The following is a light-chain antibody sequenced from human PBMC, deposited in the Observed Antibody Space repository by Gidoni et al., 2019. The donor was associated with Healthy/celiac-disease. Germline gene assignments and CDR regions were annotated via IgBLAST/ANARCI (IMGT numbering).Light chain of an antibody. V-gene: IGKV1-33*01. J-gene: IGKJ4*01. CDR1: QDSSNY. CDR3: QQYDNLALT. CDR2: DAS. Sequence: DIHMTQSPSSLSASVGDRVTITCQASQDSSNYLNWYQQKPGKAPKLLIYDASNLETGAPSRFSRSGSGTDFTFTISSLQPEDIATYYCQQYDNLALTFGGGTKVEIK.